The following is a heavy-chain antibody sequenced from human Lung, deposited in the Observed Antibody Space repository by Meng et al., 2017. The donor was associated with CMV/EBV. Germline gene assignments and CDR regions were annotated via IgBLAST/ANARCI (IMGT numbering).Heavy chain of an antibody. J-gene: IGHJ5*02. CDR2: ISGSGGST. D-gene: IGHD1-26*01. CDR1: GFTFSSYA. Sequence: GSLRLXXAASGFTFSSYAMSWVRQAPGKGLEWVSGISGSGGSTPYADSVKGRFTISRDNSKNTLYLQMNSLRAEDTAVYYCAKGPEYYPRDNWFAPWGQGTLVTVSS. V-gene: IGHV3-23*01. CDR3: AKGPEYYPRDNWFAP.